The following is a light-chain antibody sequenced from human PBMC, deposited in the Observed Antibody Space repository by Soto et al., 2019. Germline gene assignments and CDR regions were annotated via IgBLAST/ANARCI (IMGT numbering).Light chain of an antibody. CDR1: SSDVGGYNY. V-gene: IGLV2-14*03. CDR2: DVS. CDR3: SSYTTSNTSQIV. J-gene: IGLJ1*01. Sequence: QSALTQPASVSGSPGQSITISCTGTSSDVGGYNYVSWYQHHPCKAPKLIIYDVSNRPSGVSIRFSGSNSDNTDSLTISGLQPEDEADYHCSSYTTSNTSQIVFGTGTKVTVL.